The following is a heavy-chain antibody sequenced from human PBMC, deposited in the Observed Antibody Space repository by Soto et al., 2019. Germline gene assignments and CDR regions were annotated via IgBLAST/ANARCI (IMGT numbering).Heavy chain of an antibody. Sequence: PXESLKIAFQGSGYSFASYWVGWVRQIPGKDLEWMGIIYPCDSDTRYSPSFQGQVTISADKSLRTAYLQWTSLKASDTALYYCARTRSFTLGFYYDGMDVWGQGTTVTVSS. V-gene: IGHV5-51*01. CDR3: ARTRSFTLGFYYDGMDV. CDR2: IYPCDSDT. J-gene: IGHJ6*02. CDR1: GYSFASYW. D-gene: IGHD6-6*01.